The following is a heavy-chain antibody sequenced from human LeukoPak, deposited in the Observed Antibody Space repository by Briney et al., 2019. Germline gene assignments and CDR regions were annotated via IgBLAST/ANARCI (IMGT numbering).Heavy chain of an antibody. J-gene: IGHJ4*02. D-gene: IGHD3-9*01. CDR1: GFTFSDYY. Sequence: PGGSLRLSCAASGFTFSDYYMSWIRQAPGKGLEWVSYISSSGSTIYYADSVKGRFTISRDNAKNSLYLQMNSLRAEDTAVYYCARDILTGYSYYFDYWGQGTLVTVSS. CDR3: ARDILTGYSYYFDY. V-gene: IGHV3-11*04. CDR2: ISSSGSTI.